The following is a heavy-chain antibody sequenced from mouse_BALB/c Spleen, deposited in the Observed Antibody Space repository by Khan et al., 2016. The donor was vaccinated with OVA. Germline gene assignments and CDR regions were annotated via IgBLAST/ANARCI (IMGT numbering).Heavy chain of an antibody. CDR2: ISSSGST. J-gene: IGHJ4*01. V-gene: IGHV3-2*02. Sequence: EVKLLESGPGLVKPSQSLSLTCTVTGYSITSDYAWNWIRQFPGNKLEWMGYISSSGSTNYNPALKSRISITRDTSKNQFFLQLNSVTTEDPATYYCARDGSRYNYAMDYWGQGTSVTVSS. CDR3: ARDGSRYNYAMDY. D-gene: IGHD2-3*01. CDR1: GYSITSDYA.